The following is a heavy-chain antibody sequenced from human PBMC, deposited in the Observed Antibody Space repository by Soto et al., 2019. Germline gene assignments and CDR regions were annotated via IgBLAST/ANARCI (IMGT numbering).Heavy chain of an antibody. V-gene: IGHV3-11*01. CDR2: ITSSGGNA. D-gene: IGHD2-2*02. CDR1: GFSFKYYY. Sequence: GGSLRLSCAASGFSFKYYYMTWMRQTPEKGLEWISTITSSGGNAYHAASVKGRVTISRDNAHNSLYLQMSGLRAEDTALYYCARDMYTNYANYFDLRGQGTLVTVSS. CDR3: ARDMYTNYANYFDL. J-gene: IGHJ5*02.